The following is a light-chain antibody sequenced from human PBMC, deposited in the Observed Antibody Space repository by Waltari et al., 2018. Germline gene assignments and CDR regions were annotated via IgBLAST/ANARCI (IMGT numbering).Light chain of an antibody. J-gene: IGKJ2*01. Sequence: AIRMTQSPSSFSASTGDRVTITCRASQGISSYLAWYQQKPGKAPKLLIYVASTLQSGVPSRFSGSGSGTDFTLTISCLQSEDFATYYCQQYYSYLYTFGQGTKLVIK. CDR1: QGISSY. V-gene: IGKV1-8*01. CDR2: VAS. CDR3: QQYYSYLYT.